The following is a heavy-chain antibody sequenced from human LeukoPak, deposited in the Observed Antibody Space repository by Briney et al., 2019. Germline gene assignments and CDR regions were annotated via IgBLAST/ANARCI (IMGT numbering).Heavy chain of an antibody. D-gene: IGHD3-10*01. CDR3: ARYHLGSYLKDPFDQ. CDR1: GFFFGGHA. V-gene: IGHV3-48*01. CDR2: ITKDSDRV. J-gene: IGHJ4*02. Sequence: GGSLRLSCEASGFFFGGHAMNWLRQAPGKGPEWIAFITKDSDRVYYAESVEGRFTVSRDNAKNSLYLQMSSLRVEDTAIYYCARYHLGSYLKDPFDQWGQGSVVTVSS.